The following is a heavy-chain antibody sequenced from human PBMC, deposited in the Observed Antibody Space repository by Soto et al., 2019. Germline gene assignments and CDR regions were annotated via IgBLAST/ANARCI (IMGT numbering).Heavy chain of an antibody. V-gene: IGHV3-23*01. CDR1: GFTFSSYA. CDR2: ISGSFGTT. CDR3: AKNKEVGASGWGANFDS. D-gene: IGHD1-26*01. J-gene: IGHJ4*02. Sequence: EVQLLESGGGLVHPGGSLRLSCAASGFTFSSYAMSWVRQSPGKGPQWVSAISGSFGTTYYADSVKGRFTISRDNLKNTLDLQMNSLRAEDTAIYYCAKNKEVGASGWGANFDSWGQGALVIVSS.